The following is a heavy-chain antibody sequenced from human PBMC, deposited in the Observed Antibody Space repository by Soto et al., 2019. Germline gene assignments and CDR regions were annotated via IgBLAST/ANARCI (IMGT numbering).Heavy chain of an antibody. V-gene: IGHV1-46*01. CDR2: INPSGGST. Sequence: ASVQVSCKASGYTFTSYYMHWVRQAPGQGLEWMGIINPSGGSTSYAQKFQGIVTMTRDTSTSTVYMDLSSLRSEDTAVYYCAREIAADWFDPWGQGTLVTV. J-gene: IGHJ5*02. CDR1: GYTFTSYY. D-gene: IGHD6-25*01. CDR3: AREIAADWFDP.